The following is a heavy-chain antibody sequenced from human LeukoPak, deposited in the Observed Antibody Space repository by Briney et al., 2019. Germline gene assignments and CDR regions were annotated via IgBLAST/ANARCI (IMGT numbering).Heavy chain of an antibody. V-gene: IGHV3-23*01. CDR3: YCSPIFGVVISPDAFDI. J-gene: IGHJ3*02. Sequence: GGSLRLSCAASGFTFSSYAMSWVRQAPGKGLEWVSAISGSGGSTYYADSVKGRFTISRDNSKNTLYLQMNSLRAEDTAVYYCYCSPIFGVVISPDAFDIWGQGTMVTVSS. D-gene: IGHD3-3*01. CDR1: GFTFSSYA. CDR2: ISGSGGST.